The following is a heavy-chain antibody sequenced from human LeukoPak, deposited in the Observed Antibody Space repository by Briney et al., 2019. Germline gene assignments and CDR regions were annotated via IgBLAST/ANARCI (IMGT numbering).Heavy chain of an antibody. D-gene: IGHD7-27*01. CDR3: LSWGVDNP. CDR2: FDSDGSGK. J-gene: IGHJ5*02. CDR1: GFTLIFYR. Sequence: PGGPLRLPCAPSGFTLIFYRMNWAPRAPGRGLEGVANFDSDGSGKYYIDSVKGRFTVSRDNAKNSLYLQMTSLRAEDTATYYCLSWGVDNPWGQGTLVTVSS. V-gene: IGHV3-7*01.